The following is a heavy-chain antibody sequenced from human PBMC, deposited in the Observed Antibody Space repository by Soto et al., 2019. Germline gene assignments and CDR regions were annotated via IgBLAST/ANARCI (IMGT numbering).Heavy chain of an antibody. CDR3: ARGKDQLVPHFDY. CDR2: IWYDGSNK. Sequence: PGGPLRLSRATSGFTISSTGRHWAPQAPGKGLEWVAVIWYDGSNKYYADSMKGRFTISRDNSKNTLYLQMNSLRAEDTAVYYCARGKDQLVPHFDYWGQGTLVTVSS. CDR1: GFTISSTG. V-gene: IGHV3-33*08. D-gene: IGHD6-13*01. J-gene: IGHJ4*02.